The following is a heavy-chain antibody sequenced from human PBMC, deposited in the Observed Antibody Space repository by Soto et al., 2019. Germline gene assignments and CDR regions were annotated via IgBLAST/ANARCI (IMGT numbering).Heavy chain of an antibody. Sequence: EVHLVESGGGLVQPGGSLRLSCAASGFTFSRYAMNWVRQAPGKGLEWVSYINHDSGTIYYADSVKGRFTISRDNANNLLSMLMNRQRAEDTAVYYCARERGYTGYDFAYWGQGTLVTVSS. V-gene: IGHV3-48*01. CDR3: ARERGYTGYDFAY. CDR1: GFTFSRYA. J-gene: IGHJ4*02. D-gene: IGHD5-12*01. CDR2: INHDSGTI.